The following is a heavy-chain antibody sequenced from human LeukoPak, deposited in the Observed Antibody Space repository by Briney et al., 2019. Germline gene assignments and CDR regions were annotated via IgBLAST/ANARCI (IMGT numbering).Heavy chain of an antibody. V-gene: IGHV3-23*01. CDR2: ITLSGGST. D-gene: IGHD2-2*01. J-gene: IGHJ6*03. CDR3: AKRGNPAVGHHYLDV. CDR1: GFTFSYYD. Sequence: GGSLRLSCAASGFTFSYYDMSWVRQAPGKGLEWVASITLSGGSTFYADSVKGRFTISRDNSKNTLYLQMNSLSAEDTAVCYCAKRGNPAVGHHYLDVWGKGTTVSVSS.